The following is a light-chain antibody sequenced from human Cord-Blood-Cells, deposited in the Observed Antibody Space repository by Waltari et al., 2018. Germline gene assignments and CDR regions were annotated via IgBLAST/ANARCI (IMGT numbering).Light chain of an antibody. CDR1: SSNIGSNY. CDR3: AAWDDSLSGVV. J-gene: IGLJ2*01. CDR2: RNN. Sequence: QSVLTQPPSASGTPGQRVTISCSGSSSNIGSNYVYWYQQLPGTAPKLLIYRNNQRPSGVPARFSGSKSGTSASLAISVLRSEDEADYYCAAWDDSLSGVVFGGGTKLTVL. V-gene: IGLV1-47*01.